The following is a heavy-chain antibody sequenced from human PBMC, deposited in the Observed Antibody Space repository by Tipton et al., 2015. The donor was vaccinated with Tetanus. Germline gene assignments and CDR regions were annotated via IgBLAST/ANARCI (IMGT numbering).Heavy chain of an antibody. V-gene: IGHV3-30*18. CDR3: AKEFQRAGIRFFDS. CDR2: IAFDGKNE. J-gene: IGHJ4*02. CDR1: GFRFSYSG. D-gene: IGHD3-10*01. Sequence: QLVQSGGGVVQPGRSLRLSCAASGFRFSYSGMHWVRQAPGKGLEWVAVIAFDGKNERYADSVKGRFIISRDNSKNTLYLQMNSLRPEDTAVYYCAKEFQRAGIRFFDSWGQGTQVTASS.